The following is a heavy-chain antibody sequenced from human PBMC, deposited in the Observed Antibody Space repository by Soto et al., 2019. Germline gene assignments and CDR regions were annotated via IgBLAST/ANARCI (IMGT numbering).Heavy chain of an antibody. CDR2: IWYDGSNK. Sequence: GGSLRLSCAASGFTFSSYGMHWVRQAPGKGLEWVAVIWYDGSNKYYADSVKGRFTISRDNSKNTLYLQMNSLRAEDTAVYYCAREATTVTTGIYYYYMDVWGKGTTVTVSS. CDR1: GFTFSSYG. D-gene: IGHD4-4*01. CDR3: AREATTVTTGIYYYYMDV. V-gene: IGHV3-33*01. J-gene: IGHJ6*03.